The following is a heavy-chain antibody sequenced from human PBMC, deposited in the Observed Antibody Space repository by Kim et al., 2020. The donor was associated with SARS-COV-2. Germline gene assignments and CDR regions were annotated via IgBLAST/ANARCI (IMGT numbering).Heavy chain of an antibody. V-gene: IGHV3-33*01. D-gene: IGHD1-26*01. CDR3: ASAVGPYDY. CDR1: GFTFSTYA. J-gene: IGHJ4*02. CDR2: IWSDGSNK. Sequence: GGSLRLSCAASGFTFSTYAMHWVRQAPGKGLEWVAVIWSDGSNKYYADSVKGRFTIPRDNSKNTMYLQMNNLRAEDMALYYCASAVGPYDYWGQGTLVTVSS.